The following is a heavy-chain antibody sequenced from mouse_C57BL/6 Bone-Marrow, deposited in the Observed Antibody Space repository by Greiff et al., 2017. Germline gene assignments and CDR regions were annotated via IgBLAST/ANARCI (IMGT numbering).Heavy chain of an antibody. CDR3: ARSTPVYYGSSYPWYFDV. J-gene: IGHJ1*03. CDR2: IYPGSGST. D-gene: IGHD1-1*01. V-gene: IGHV1-55*01. CDR1: GYTFTSYW. Sequence: VQLQQPGAELVKPGASVKMSCKASGYTFTSYWITWVKQRPGQGLEWIGDIYPGSGSTNYNEKFKSKATLTVDTSSSTAYMQLSSLTSADSAVYYCARSTPVYYGSSYPWYFDVWGTGTTVTVSS.